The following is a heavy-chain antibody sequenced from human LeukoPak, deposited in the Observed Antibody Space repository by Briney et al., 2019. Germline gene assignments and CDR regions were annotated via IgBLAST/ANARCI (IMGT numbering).Heavy chain of an antibody. CDR2: IYYSGYT. Sequence: SETLSLTCTVSGYSISSGYYWGWIRQPPGKGLEWIGCIYYSGYTNYKSSLKSRVTISVDTSKNQFSLKLSSVTAADTAVYYCARTTMVRGTYYMDVWGKGTTVTVSS. CDR3: ARTTMVRGTYYMDV. D-gene: IGHD3-10*01. J-gene: IGHJ6*03. CDR1: GYSISSGYY. V-gene: IGHV4-38-2*02.